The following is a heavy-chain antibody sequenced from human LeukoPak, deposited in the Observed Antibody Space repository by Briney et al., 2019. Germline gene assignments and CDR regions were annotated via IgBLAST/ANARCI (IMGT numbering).Heavy chain of an antibody. CDR3: ARDRYSGYGGNYFDY. D-gene: IGHD5-12*01. CDR2: IYYSGST. CDR1: GGSISSYY. V-gene: IGHV4-59*01. J-gene: IGHJ4*02. Sequence: PSETLSLTCTVSGGSISSYYWSWIRQPPGKGLEWIGYIYYSGSTNYNPSLKSRVTISVDTSKNQFSLKLSSVTAADTAVYYCARDRYSGYGGNYFDYWGQGTLVTVSS.